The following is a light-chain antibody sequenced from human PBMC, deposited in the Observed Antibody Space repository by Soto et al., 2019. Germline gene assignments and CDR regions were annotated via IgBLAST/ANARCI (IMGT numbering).Light chain of an antibody. Sequence: EIVLTQSPLTLALSPGERATLSCRASQSVATYLAWYQQRTGHAPRLLIYDASHRATGIPARFSGSGSGTDFTLTISSLEPEDFAVYYCQHRTDWPTICTFGPVTKVEIK. J-gene: IGKJ2*02. CDR3: QHRTDWPTICT. V-gene: IGKV3-11*01. CDR2: DAS. CDR1: QSVATY.